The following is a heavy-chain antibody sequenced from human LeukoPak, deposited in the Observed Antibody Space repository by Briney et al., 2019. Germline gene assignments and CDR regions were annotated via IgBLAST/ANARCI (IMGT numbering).Heavy chain of an antibody. Sequence: GGSLRLSCAASGFSFSTYSMIWVRQAPGKGLEWVSSISSSSDYIYYADPVKGRFTISRDNAKNSLSLQMNSLRAEDTAVYYCARVGYDFWSGYVAYWGLGTLVTVSS. CDR1: GFSFSTYS. CDR2: ISSSSDYI. CDR3: ARVGYDFWSGYVAY. D-gene: IGHD3-3*01. V-gene: IGHV3-21*01. J-gene: IGHJ4*02.